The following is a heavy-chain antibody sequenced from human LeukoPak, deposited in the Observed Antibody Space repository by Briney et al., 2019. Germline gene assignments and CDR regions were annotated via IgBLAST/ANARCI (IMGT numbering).Heavy chain of an antibody. Sequence: SETLSLTCAVYGGSFSGYYWSWIRQPPGKGLEWIGEINHSGSTNYNPSLKSRVTISVDTSKNQFSLKLSSVTAADTAVYYCARGRLYSGYYYMDVWGKGTTVTVSS. V-gene: IGHV4-34*01. CDR2: INHSGST. CDR3: ARGRLYSGYYYMDV. D-gene: IGHD1-26*01. J-gene: IGHJ6*03. CDR1: GGSFSGYY.